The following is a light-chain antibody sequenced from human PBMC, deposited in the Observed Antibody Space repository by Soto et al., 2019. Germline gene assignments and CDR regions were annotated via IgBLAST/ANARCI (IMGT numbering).Light chain of an antibody. Sequence: DIQMSQSPSTLSASVGDRVTITCRASQSINTWLAWYQLKPGRAPKLLSYKASTLESGVSSRFSGSGSGTEFTLTISGLQPDDFATYYCQQYQTYAQFGQGTRVEI. CDR1: QSINTW. V-gene: IGKV1-5*03. J-gene: IGKJ1*01. CDR2: KAS. CDR3: QQYQTYAQ.